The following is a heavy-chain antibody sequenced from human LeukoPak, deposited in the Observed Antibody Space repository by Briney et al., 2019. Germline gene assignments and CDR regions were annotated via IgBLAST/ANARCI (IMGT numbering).Heavy chain of an antibody. CDR2: IYTSGST. CDR3: ARTNIAAVDY. Sequence: SETLSLTCTVSGGSISSGSYYWSWIRQPAGKGLEWIGRIYTSGSTNYNPSLKSRVTISVDTPKNQFSLKLSSVTAADTAVYYCARTNIAAVDYWGQGTLVTVSS. D-gene: IGHD6-13*01. V-gene: IGHV4-61*02. CDR1: GGSISSGSYY. J-gene: IGHJ4*02.